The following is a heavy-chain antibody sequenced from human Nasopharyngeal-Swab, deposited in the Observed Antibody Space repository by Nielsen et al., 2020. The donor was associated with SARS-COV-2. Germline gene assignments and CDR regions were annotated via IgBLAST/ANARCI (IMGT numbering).Heavy chain of an antibody. J-gene: IGHJ5*02. CDR3: AKDGGIAVAGWFDP. CDR1: GFTFSSYA. V-gene: IGHV3-23*01. CDR2: ISGSGGST. Sequence: GESLQISCAASGFTFSSYAMSWVRQAPGKGLEWVSAISGSGGSTYYADSVKGRFTISRDNSKNTLDLQMNSLRAEDTAVYYCAKDGGIAVAGWFDPRGQGTLVTVSS. D-gene: IGHD6-19*01.